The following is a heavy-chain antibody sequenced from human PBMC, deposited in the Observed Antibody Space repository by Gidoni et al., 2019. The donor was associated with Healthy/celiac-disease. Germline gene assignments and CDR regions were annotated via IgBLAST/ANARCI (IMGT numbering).Heavy chain of an antibody. V-gene: IGHV3-11*05. Sequence: QVQLVESGGGLVKPGGSLRLSCAASGFTFIAYYMSWIRQDPGKGLEWVSCISSSSSYTNYADSVKGRFTISRDNAKNSLYLQMNSLRAEDTAVYYCARAQEDSSGFYNWSDPWGQGTLVTVSS. CDR3: ARAQEDSSGFYNWSDP. CDR1: GFTFIAYY. CDR2: ISSSSSYT. J-gene: IGHJ5*02. D-gene: IGHD6-19*01.